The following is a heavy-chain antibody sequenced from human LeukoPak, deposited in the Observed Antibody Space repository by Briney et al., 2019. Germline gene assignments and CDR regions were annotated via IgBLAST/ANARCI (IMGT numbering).Heavy chain of an antibody. V-gene: IGHV4-39*01. Sequence: SETLSLTCTVSGGSISSCSYYWGWIRHPPGTGLEWIGSIYYSGSTYYNPSLKSRVTISVDTSKNQFSLKLSSVTAADTAVYYCARHQVAATFLFFDYWGQGTLVTVSS. CDR1: GGSISSCSYY. CDR3: ARHQVAATFLFFDY. D-gene: IGHD2-15*01. J-gene: IGHJ4*02. CDR2: IYYSGST.